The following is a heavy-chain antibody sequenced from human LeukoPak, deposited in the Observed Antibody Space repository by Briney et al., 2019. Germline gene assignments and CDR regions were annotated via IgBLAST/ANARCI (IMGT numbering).Heavy chain of an antibody. J-gene: IGHJ4*02. D-gene: IGHD2-2*01. CDR3: ASGGSTSYFYFDY. V-gene: IGHV3-9*01. Sequence: GGSLRLSCAASGFTFDDYAMHWVRQAPGKGLEWVSGISWNSGSIGYADSVKGRFTISRDNAKNSLYLQMNSLRAEDTAMYYCASGGSTSYFYFDYWGQGTLVTVSS. CDR2: ISWNSGSI. CDR1: GFTFDDYA.